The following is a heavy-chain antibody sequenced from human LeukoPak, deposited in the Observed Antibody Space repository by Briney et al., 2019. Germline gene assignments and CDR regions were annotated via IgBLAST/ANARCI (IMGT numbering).Heavy chain of an antibody. V-gene: IGHV3-23*01. CDR1: GFTFSDSA. CDR2: ISFSGGNT. J-gene: IGHJ3*01. CDR3: ARDIEFST. Sequence: PGGSLRPSCAASGFTFSDSAMNWGRQAPGKGLEWVSLISFSGGNTYYADSMKGRFTISRDNYKDTLYLQMNSLRAEDTAMYYCARDIEFSTWGLGTMVTVSS. D-gene: IGHD3-3*02.